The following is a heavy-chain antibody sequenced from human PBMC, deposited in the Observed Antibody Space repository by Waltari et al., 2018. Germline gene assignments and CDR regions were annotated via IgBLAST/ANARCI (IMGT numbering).Heavy chain of an antibody. CDR2: INPSGGNT. CDR3: ARGSHYYYDSGEWLK. V-gene: IGHV1-46*01. Sequence: QVQLVQSGAEVKKPGASVKVSCKASGYTVSSYYIHWVRQAPGQGLEWMGIINPSGGNTNYAQKFQGRVTMTRDTSTSTVYMELSSLRLEDTAVYYCARGSHYYYDSGEWLKWGQGTLVTVSS. J-gene: IGHJ4*02. D-gene: IGHD3-22*01. CDR1: GYTVSSYY.